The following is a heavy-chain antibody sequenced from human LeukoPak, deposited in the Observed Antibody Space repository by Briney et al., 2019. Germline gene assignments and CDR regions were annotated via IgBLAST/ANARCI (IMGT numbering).Heavy chain of an antibody. D-gene: IGHD6-13*01. Sequence: SGGSLRLSCAASGFTFSNYWMSWVRQAPGKGLEWVANIKQDGSDKYYVDSVKGRFTISRDNSKNTLYLQMNSLRAEDTAVYYCARDSVAAAGTLDYWGQGTLVTVSS. V-gene: IGHV3-7*01. CDR1: GFTFSNYW. CDR2: IKQDGSDK. J-gene: IGHJ4*02. CDR3: ARDSVAAAGTLDY.